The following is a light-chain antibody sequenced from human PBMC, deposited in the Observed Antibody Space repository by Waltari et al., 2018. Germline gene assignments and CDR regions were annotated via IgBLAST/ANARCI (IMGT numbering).Light chain of an antibody. CDR2: AAS. CDR1: QSISNC. CDR3: QQSYNTPPVT. Sequence: DILMTQSPSSLSASVGARVTLTCRASQSISNCLNWYQQKPGKAPNLLIYAASSLETGVPSRFSGSGSGTDFTLTISSLQPDDFGTYYCQQSYNTPPVTFGPGTKVDIK. V-gene: IGKV1-39*01. J-gene: IGKJ1*01.